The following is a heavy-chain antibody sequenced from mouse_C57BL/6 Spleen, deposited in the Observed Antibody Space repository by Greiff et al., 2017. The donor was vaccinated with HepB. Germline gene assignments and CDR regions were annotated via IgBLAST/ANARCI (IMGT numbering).Heavy chain of an antibody. Sequence: QVQLQQPGAELVKPGASVKVSCKASGYTFTSYWMHWVKQRPGQGLEWIGRIHPSDSDTNYNQKFKGKATLTVDKSSSIAYMQLSSLTSEDSAVYYCAISYYDYDEKDEIAYWGQGTLVTVSA. J-gene: IGHJ3*01. V-gene: IGHV1-74*01. CDR1: GYTFTSYW. CDR2: IHPSDSDT. D-gene: IGHD2-4*01. CDR3: AISYYDYDEKDEIAY.